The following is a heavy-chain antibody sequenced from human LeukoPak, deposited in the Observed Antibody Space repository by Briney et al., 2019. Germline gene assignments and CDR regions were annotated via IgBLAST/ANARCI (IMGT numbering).Heavy chain of an antibody. J-gene: IGHJ6*03. V-gene: IGHV1-2*02. CDR2: INLNGGGT. CDR1: GYTLTSYY. D-gene: IGHD2-8*01. Sequence: KPGASVKVSCKASGYTLTSYYLHWVRQAPGQGLEWLGWINLNGGGTLSAQKFQGRVTMTRDASISTAYMELSGLRSDDTAVYYCATRCTNGVCYKAYYMDVWGEGTTVTVSS. CDR3: ATRCTNGVCYKAYYMDV.